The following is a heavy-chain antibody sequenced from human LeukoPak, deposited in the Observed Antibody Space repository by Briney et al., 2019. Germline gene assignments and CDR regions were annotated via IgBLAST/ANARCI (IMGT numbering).Heavy chain of an antibody. D-gene: IGHD5-18*01. V-gene: IGHV4-34*01. CDR3: ARDGAMALYYFDY. CDR2: INHSGST. Sequence: SGTLSLTCAVYGGSFSGYYWSWIRQPPGKGLEWIGEINHSGSTNYNPSLKSRVTISVDTSKNQFSLKLSSVTAADTAVYYCARDGAMALYYFDYWGQGTLVTVSS. J-gene: IGHJ4*02. CDR1: GGSFSGYY.